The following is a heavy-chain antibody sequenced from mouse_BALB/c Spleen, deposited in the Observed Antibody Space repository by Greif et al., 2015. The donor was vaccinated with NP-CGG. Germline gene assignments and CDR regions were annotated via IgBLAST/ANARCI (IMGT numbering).Heavy chain of an antibody. CDR1: GYTFSSYT. V-gene: IGHV5-12-2*01. CDR3: ARHLITTVVATDYYAMDY. Sequence: EVKVVESGGGLVQPGGSLKLSCAASGYTFSSYTMSWVRQTPEKRLEWVAYISNGGGSTYYPDTVKGRFTISRDNAKNTLYLQMSSLKSEDTAMYYCARHLITTVVATDYYAMDYWGQGTSVTVSS. D-gene: IGHD1-1*01. CDR2: ISNGGGST. J-gene: IGHJ4*01.